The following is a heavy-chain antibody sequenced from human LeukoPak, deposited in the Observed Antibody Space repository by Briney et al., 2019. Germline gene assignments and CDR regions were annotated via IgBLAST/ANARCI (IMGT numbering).Heavy chain of an antibody. D-gene: IGHD4-17*01. CDR3: ARGGPLTTVTTNYYYGMDV. Sequence: ASVKVSCKASGGTFISYAISWVRQAPGQGLEWMGGIIPIFGTANYAQKFQGRVTITADESTSTAYMELSSLRSEDTAVYYCARGGPLTTVTTNYYYGMDVWGQGTTVTVSS. V-gene: IGHV1-69*13. CDR1: GGTFISYA. J-gene: IGHJ6*02. CDR2: IIPIFGTA.